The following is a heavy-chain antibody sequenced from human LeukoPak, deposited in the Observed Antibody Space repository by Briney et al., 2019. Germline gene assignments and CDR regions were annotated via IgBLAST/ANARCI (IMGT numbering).Heavy chain of an antibody. CDR3: ARQKVTTQRGSYLDV. CDR1: GGTFSGYA. V-gene: IGHV1-69*06. J-gene: IGHJ6*03. Sequence: GASVNVSCNASGGTFSGYAISWGGQAPGQGRGGRGGIMAIFGTANYAQKFQGRVTTTADKSTSTASIELSSLRSEDPPVYYCARQKVTTQRGSYLDVWGNGTPVTVPS. CDR2: IMAIFGTA. D-gene: IGHD4-17*01.